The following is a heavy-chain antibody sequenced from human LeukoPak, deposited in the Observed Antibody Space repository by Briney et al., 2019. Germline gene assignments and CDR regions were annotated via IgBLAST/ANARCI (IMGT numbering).Heavy chain of an antibody. CDR2: IIPIFGTA. CDR1: GYTFTSYG. Sequence: ASVKVSCKASGYTFTSYGISWVRQAPGQGLEWMGGIIPIFGTANYAQKFQGRVTITADESTSTAYMELSSLRSEDTAVYYCARDSSSGWYREDYYGMDVWGQGTTVTVSS. V-gene: IGHV1-69*13. J-gene: IGHJ6*02. D-gene: IGHD6-19*01. CDR3: ARDSSSGWYREDYYGMDV.